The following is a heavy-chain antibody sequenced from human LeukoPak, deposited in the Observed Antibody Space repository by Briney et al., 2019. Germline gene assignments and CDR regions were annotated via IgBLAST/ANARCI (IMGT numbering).Heavy chain of an antibody. D-gene: IGHD2-2*01. J-gene: IGHJ4*02. CDR3: ARTTPALGGFVDY. Sequence: ASEKVSGKASGYTFTSYGISWVRQAPGQGRERMGWISAYNGNTNYAQKLQGRVTMTTDTSTSTAYRELRSLRSDDTAVYYCARTTPALGGFVDYWGKGTLVTVSS. V-gene: IGHV1-18*01. CDR1: GYTFTSYG. CDR2: ISAYNGNT.